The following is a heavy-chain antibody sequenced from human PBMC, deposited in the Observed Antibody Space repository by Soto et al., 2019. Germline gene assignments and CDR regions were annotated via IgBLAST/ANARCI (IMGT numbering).Heavy chain of an antibody. Sequence: HGESLKISCNASGENFVVYCIALVLQMPGKGLEWMGIIYPGDSDATYIPSFEGQVTFSVDKSITTAYLQWISLKASDTAMYYCARQAYFGSGTYYSDYWGQGTQVTVSS. D-gene: IGHD3-10*01. V-gene: IGHV5-51*01. CDR1: GENFVVYC. J-gene: IGHJ4*02. CDR2: IYPGDSDA. CDR3: ARQAYFGSGTYYSDY.